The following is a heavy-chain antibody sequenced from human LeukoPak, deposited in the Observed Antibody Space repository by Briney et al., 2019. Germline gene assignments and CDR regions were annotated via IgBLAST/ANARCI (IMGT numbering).Heavy chain of an antibody. V-gene: IGHV3-48*04. D-gene: IGHD6-19*01. CDR2: ISSSGSTI. CDR3: ARESVAGQYYFDY. CDR1: GFTFSSYS. J-gene: IGHJ4*02. Sequence: GGSLRLSCAASGFTFSSYSMNWVRQAPGKGLEWVSYISSSGSTIYYADSVKGRFTISRDNAKNSLYLQMNSLRAEDTAVYYCARESVAGQYYFDYWGQGTLVTVSS.